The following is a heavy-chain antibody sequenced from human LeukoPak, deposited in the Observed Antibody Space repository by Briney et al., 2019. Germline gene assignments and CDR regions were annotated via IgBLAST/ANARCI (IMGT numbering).Heavy chain of an antibody. Sequence: GGSLRLSCAASGFTVRSNYISWVRQAPGKGLEWVSAISGSGGSTYYADSVKGRFTISRDNSQNTLYLQMNSLRAEDTAVYYCAKKGYAGSGTHSYYFDYWGQGALVTVSS. CDR1: GFTVRSNY. CDR3: AKKGYAGSGTHSYYFDY. V-gene: IGHV3-23*01. D-gene: IGHD3-10*01. CDR2: ISGSGGST. J-gene: IGHJ4*02.